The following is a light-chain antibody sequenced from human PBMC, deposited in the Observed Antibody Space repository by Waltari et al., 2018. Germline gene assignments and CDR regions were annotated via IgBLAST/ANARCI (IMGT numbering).Light chain of an antibody. CDR2: GDS. J-gene: IGLJ2*01. CDR3: HVWDSATNHAI. Sequence: SYVLTQPPSVSVAPGQTARVPCGGNNIGRKSVHWYQQKPGQAPVLVVYGDSDRPSGIPGRFSGSNSGNTATLTISRVEVGDEANYYCHVWDSATNHAIFGGGTQVTVL. V-gene: IGLV3-21*02. CDR1: NIGRKS.